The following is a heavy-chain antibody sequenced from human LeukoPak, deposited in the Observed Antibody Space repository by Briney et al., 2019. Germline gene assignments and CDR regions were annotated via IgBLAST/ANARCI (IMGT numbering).Heavy chain of an antibody. CDR1: GFTFSSYA. D-gene: IGHD6-19*01. CDR2: ISSSGSYI. Sequence: GGSLRLSCAASGFTFSSYAMNWVRQAPGKGLEWVSSISSSGSYIYYADSVKGRFTISRDNAKNSLYLQMNSLRAEDTAVYYCASRSGRSSGWQGDYWGQGTLVTVSS. J-gene: IGHJ4*02. CDR3: ASRSGRSSGWQGDY. V-gene: IGHV3-21*01.